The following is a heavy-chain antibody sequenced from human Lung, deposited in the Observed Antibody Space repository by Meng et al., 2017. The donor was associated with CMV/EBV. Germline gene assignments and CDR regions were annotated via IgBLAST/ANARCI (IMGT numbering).Heavy chain of an antibody. V-gene: IGHV3-7*01. Sequence: GEXXKISCVASGFTLSNYWMSWVRQAPGKGLEWVANIKQDGSEKHYVDSVKGRFTISRDTAKNSLFLQMNSLRADDTALYYCARDRGGPWPSFAYWGPGTXVTGAS. CDR3: ARDRGGPWPSFAY. D-gene: IGHD3-10*01. J-gene: IGHJ4*02. CDR2: IKQDGSEK. CDR1: GFTLSNYW.